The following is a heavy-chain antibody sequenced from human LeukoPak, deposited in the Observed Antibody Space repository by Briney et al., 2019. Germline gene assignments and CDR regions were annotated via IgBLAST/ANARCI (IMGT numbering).Heavy chain of an antibody. Sequence: ASVEVSCKASGYTFTSYGISWVRQAPGQGLEWMGWISAYNGNTNYAQKLQGRVTMTTDTSTSTAYMELRSLRSDDTAVYYCARGPPYYYGSGELWDNWFDPWGQGTLVTVSS. J-gene: IGHJ5*02. D-gene: IGHD3-10*01. CDR1: GYTFTSYG. CDR3: ARGPPYYYGSGELWDNWFDP. CDR2: ISAYNGNT. V-gene: IGHV1-18*01.